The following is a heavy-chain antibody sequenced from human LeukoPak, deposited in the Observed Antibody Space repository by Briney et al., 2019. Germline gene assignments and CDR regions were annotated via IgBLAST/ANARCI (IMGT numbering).Heavy chain of an antibody. CDR2: IYSGGST. J-gene: IGHJ3*02. V-gene: IGHV3-53*01. CDR1: GFTVSSNY. D-gene: IGHD1-26*01. Sequence: GGSLRLSCAASGFTVSSNYMSWVRQAPGKGLEWVSVIYSGGSTYYADSVKGRFTISRDNSKNTLYLQMNSLRAEDTAMYYCASNLHSGSADAFDIWGQGTMVTVSS. CDR3: ASNLHSGSADAFDI.